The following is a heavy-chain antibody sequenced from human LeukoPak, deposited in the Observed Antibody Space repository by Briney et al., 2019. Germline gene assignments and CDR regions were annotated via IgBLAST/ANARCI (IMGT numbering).Heavy chain of an antibody. J-gene: IGHJ6*02. CDR1: GFTFSSYW. V-gene: IGHV3-7*03. D-gene: IGHD2-15*01. CDR3: AKVLLARAYYYGMDV. CDR2: IKQDGSEK. Sequence: GGSLRLSCAASGFTFSSYWMSWVRQAPGKGLEWVANIKQDGSEKYYVDSVKGRFTISRDNSKNTLYLQMNSLRVEDTAVYYCAKVLLARAYYYGMDVWGQGTTVTVSS.